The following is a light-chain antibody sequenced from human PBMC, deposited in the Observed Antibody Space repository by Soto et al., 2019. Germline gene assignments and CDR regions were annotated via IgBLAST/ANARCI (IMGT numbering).Light chain of an antibody. J-gene: IGKJ4*01. CDR3: QQRSNWPFS. CDR1: PTARSY. V-gene: IGKV3-11*01. Sequence: EIVLTQSPATLSLSPGERATLSCRASPTARSYLAWYQQKPGQAPRLLIYDVSNRATGVPARFSGSGSETDFSRTSSSLEPEDFAVYYCQQRSNWPFSFGGVTRVAIK. CDR2: DVS.